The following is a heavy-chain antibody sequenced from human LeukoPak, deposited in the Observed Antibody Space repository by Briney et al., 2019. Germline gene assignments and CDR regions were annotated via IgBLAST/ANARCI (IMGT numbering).Heavy chain of an antibody. CDR3: ARVHYYDYVWGSYRPSSYYYYGMDV. CDR2: INHSGST. J-gene: IGHJ6*02. Sequence: SETLSLACAVYGGSFSGYYWSWIRQPPGKGLEWIGEINHSGSTNYNPSLKSRVTISVDTSKNQFSLKLSSVTAADTAVYYCARVHYYDYVWGSYRPSSYYYYGMDVWGQGTTVTVSS. V-gene: IGHV4-34*01. CDR1: GGSFSGYY. D-gene: IGHD3-16*02.